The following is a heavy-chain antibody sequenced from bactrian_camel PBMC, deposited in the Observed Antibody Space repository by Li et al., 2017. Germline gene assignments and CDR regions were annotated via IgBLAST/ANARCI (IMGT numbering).Heavy chain of an antibody. CDR3: AARSVWYCAGPYNY. CDR1: GRISTSYT. J-gene: IGHJ4*01. D-gene: IGHD3*01. V-gene: IGHV3S53*01. Sequence: HVQLVESGGGSVQAGGSQRLSCVVSGRISTSYTMGWFRQAAGKEREVVATIGDPGTTTYTDSAKGRFTISKDNAKNTVYLQMNSLKPEDTAMYYCAARSVWYCAGPYNYWGQGTQV. CDR2: IGDPGTT.